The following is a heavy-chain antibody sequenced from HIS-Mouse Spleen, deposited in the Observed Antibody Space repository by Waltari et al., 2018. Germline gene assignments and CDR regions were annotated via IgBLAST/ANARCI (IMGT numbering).Heavy chain of an antibody. V-gene: IGHV3-30*04. CDR3: ARGGIAARPKAFDI. CDR2: ISYDGSNK. J-gene: IGHJ3*02. D-gene: IGHD6-6*01. CDR1: GFTFSRYA. Sequence: QVQLVESGGGVVQPGRSLRLSCAASGFTFSRYARHWGRQAPGKGREWVAVISYDGSNKYYADSVKGRFTISRDNSKNTLYLQMNSLRAEDTAVYYCARGGIAARPKAFDIWGQGTMVTVSS.